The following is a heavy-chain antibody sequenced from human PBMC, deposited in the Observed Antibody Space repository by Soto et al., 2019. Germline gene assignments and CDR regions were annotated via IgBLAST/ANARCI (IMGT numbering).Heavy chain of an antibody. V-gene: IGHV3-48*04. J-gene: IGHJ4*02. D-gene: IGHD6-6*01. CDR2: IGSTSSVI. CDR3: ALGYGSSFVFDH. CDR1: GFSFSDYG. Sequence: LRLSCDVSGFSFSDYGINWVRQAPGKGLEWISYIGSTSSVIYNADSVEGRFSISRDNAKNSLHLQMSSLRAEDTAIYYCALGYGSSFVFDHWGPGNLVPVSS.